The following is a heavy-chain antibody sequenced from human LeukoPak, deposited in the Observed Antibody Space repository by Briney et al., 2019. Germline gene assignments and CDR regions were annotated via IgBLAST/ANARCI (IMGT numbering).Heavy chain of an antibody. V-gene: IGHV3-33*01. CDR3: AREGGPRYYYDSSGTQSSSNAFDI. CDR2: IWYDGSNK. D-gene: IGHD3-22*01. J-gene: IGHJ3*02. Sequence: PGRSLRLSCAASGFTFSSYGMHWVRQAPGKGLGWVAVIWYDGSNKYYADSVKGRFTISRDNSKNTLYLQMNSLRAEDTAVYYCAREGGPRYYYDSSGTQSSSNAFDIWGQGTMVTVSS. CDR1: GFTFSSYG.